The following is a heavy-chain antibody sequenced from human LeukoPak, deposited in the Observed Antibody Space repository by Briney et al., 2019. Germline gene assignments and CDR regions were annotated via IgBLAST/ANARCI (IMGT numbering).Heavy chain of an antibody. CDR1: GFTFSSYS. CDR3: ARAIAQYSYCSSADCYTGLFDP. Sequence: GGSLRLSCAASGFTFSSYSMNWVRQAPGKGLEWVSSISSSSSYIYYADSVKGRFTISRDNAKNSLYLQMNSLRAEDTAVYYCARAIAQYSYCSSADCYTGLFDPWGQGTLVTVSS. CDR2: ISSSSSYI. J-gene: IGHJ5*02. D-gene: IGHD2-2*02. V-gene: IGHV3-21*01.